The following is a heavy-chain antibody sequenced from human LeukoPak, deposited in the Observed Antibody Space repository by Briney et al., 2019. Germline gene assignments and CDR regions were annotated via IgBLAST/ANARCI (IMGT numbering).Heavy chain of an antibody. CDR2: IYYSGST. V-gene: IGHV4-59*01. D-gene: IGHD2-21*01. J-gene: IGHJ4*02. Sequence: SETLSLTCTVSGGSINTYYWSWIRQPPGKGLEWIGYIYYSGSTNYNPSLKSRVAISVDTSKNQFSLKLRSVTAADTAVYYCARYQASPGPFDYWGQGTLATVSS. CDR3: ARYQASPGPFDY. CDR1: GGSINTYY.